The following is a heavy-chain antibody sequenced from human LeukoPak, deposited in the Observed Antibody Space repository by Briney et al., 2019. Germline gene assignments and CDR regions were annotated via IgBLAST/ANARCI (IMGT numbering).Heavy chain of an antibody. CDR1: GFTFRSYG. D-gene: IGHD4-17*01. CDR2: ISYDGSNK. J-gene: IGHJ4*02. Sequence: GGSLRLSCAASGFTFRSYGFHWARQAPGKGLEWVAVISYDGSNKYYADSVKGRFTISRDNSKNTLYLQMNSLRAEDTAVYYCARDTATVTYYFDFWGQGTLVTVSS. CDR3: ARDTATVTYYFDF. V-gene: IGHV3-30*19.